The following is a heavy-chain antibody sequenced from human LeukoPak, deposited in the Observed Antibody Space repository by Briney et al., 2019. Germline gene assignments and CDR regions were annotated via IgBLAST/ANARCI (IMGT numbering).Heavy chain of an antibody. CDR3: ARQKDYGDSEFDP. CDR1: GYTFTSYA. Sequence: ASVKVSCKASGYTFTSYAMHWVRQAPGQRLEWMGWINAGNGNTKYSQEFQGRVTITRDTSASTAYMELRSLRSDDTAVYYCARQKDYGDSEFDPWGQGTLVTVSS. D-gene: IGHD4-17*01. V-gene: IGHV1-3*01. CDR2: INAGNGNT. J-gene: IGHJ5*02.